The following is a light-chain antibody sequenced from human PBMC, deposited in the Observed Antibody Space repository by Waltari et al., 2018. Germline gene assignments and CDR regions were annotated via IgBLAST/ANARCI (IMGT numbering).Light chain of an antibody. V-gene: IGKV1-12*01. Sequence: DIQMTQSPSSVSASVGDRVTITCRASQGVSKNLAWYQQKPGRAPRVLIFDISTLQSGVPSRFSGGGSGTEFSLTISSLQPEDFATYYCQQGDSFPPTFGQGTKVEIK. J-gene: IGKJ1*01. CDR3: QQGDSFPPT. CDR1: QGVSKN. CDR2: DIS.